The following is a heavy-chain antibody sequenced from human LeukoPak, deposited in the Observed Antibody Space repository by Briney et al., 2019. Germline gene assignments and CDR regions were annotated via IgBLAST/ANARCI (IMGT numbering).Heavy chain of an antibody. D-gene: IGHD3-10*01. CDR1: GLTFSNYG. CDR3: ATGVGGPMFDY. V-gene: IGHV3-23*01. J-gene: IGHJ4*02. CDR2: INDNGRNT. Sequence: HPGGSLRLSCAASGLTFSNYGMSWVRQAPGKGPEWISTINDNGRNTHYADSVKGRFTISRDNSKNMVYLQMNSLRAEDTAVYYCATGVGGPMFDYWGQGTLVTVSS.